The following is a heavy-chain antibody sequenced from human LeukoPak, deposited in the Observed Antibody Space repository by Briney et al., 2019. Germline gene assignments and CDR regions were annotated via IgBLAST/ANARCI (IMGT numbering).Heavy chain of an antibody. Sequence: PGGSLRLSCAASGFTFSNYWMTWVRQAPGKGLEWVANIKQDGSEKYYVDSVKGRFTVSRDNSKNSLFLQMNSLRAEDTAVYYCGRASSGYYNYFDYWGQGTLVAVSS. V-gene: IGHV3-7*01. CDR1: GFTFSNYW. CDR3: GRASSGYYNYFDY. D-gene: IGHD3-22*01. CDR2: IKQDGSEK. J-gene: IGHJ4*02.